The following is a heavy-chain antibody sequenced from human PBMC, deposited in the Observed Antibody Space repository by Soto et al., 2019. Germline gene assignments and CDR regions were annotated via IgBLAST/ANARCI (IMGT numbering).Heavy chain of an antibody. CDR1: GGSFSSRDFC. CDR3: ARAPQVLVTASHFDS. V-gene: IGHV4-31*03. D-gene: IGHD2-21*02. CDR2: IYNSGNT. J-gene: IGHJ4*02. Sequence: PSETLSLTCSVGGGSFSSRDFCWSWVRQHPGRGLEWIGNIYNSGNTYFNPSLKSRVAISVDASKNQFSLKLSSVTAADTAVYYCARAPQVLVTASHFDSWGQGTLVTVSS.